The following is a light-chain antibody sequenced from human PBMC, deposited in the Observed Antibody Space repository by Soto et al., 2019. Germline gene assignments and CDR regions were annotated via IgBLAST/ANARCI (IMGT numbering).Light chain of an antibody. J-gene: IGLJ1*01. CDR2: GNT. CDR1: SSNIGADYD. CDR3: QSYDSSLNGSYV. V-gene: IGLV1-40*01. Sequence: QSVLTQPPSVSGAPGQRVTISCTGSSSNIGADYDVQWYQHLPGTAPKLLIYGNTNRPSGVPDRFSVSKSGTSASLAITGLQAEDEADYYCQSYDSSLNGSYVFGTGTKLTVL.